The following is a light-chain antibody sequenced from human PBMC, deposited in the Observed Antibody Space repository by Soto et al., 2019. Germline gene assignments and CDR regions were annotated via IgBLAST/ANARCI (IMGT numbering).Light chain of an antibody. CDR2: DVS. CDR3: ATYTTSGTQV. V-gene: IGLV2-14*01. CDR1: SSDIGGSPY. Sequence: QSALTQPASVSGSPGQSITISCTGASSDIGGSPYVSWYRKYPGKAPKLMISDVSIRPSGVSPRFSASKSGNTASLTVSGLQAEDEADYYCATYTTSGTQVFGGGTKLTVL. J-gene: IGLJ2*01.